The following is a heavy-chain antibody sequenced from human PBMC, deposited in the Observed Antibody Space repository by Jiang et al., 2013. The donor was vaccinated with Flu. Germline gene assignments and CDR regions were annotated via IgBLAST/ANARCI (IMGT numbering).Heavy chain of an antibody. D-gene: IGHD3-3*01. CDR3: ARAKAYYDFWSGYYSREKYYYYYGMDV. Sequence: RLSCAASGXTFSSYAMHWVRQAPGKGLEWVAVISYDGSNKYYADSVKGRFTISRDNSKNTLYLQMNSLRAEDTAVYYCARAKAYYDFWSGYYSREKYYYYYGMDVWGQGTTVTVSS. CDR2: ISYDGSNK. V-gene: IGHV3-30*04. J-gene: IGHJ6*02. CDR1: GXTFSSYA.